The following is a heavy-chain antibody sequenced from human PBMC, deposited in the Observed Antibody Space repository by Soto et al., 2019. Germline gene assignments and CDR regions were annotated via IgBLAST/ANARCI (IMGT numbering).Heavy chain of an antibody. V-gene: IGHV3-64*01. CDR2: ISSNGGST. Sequence: EVQLVESGGGLVQPGGSLRLSCAASGFTFSSYAMHWVRQAPGKGLEYVSAISSNGGSTYYANSVEGRFTISRDNSKNTLYLQMGSLRAEDMAVYYCAISVVVPAAMVYWGQGTLVTVSS. CDR1: GFTFSSYA. J-gene: IGHJ4*02. D-gene: IGHD2-2*01. CDR3: AISVVVPAAMVY.